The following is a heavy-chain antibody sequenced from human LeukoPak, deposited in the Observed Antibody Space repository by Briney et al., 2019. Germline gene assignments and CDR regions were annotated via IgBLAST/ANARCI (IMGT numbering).Heavy chain of an antibody. CDR3: ARDRYCSGGSCYHISFDP. J-gene: IGHJ5*02. D-gene: IGHD2-15*01. V-gene: IGHV1-18*01. Sequence: ASVKVSCKASGYTFTSYGISWVRQAPGQGLEWMGWISAYNGNTNYAQKLQGRVTMTTDTSTSTAYMELRSLRSDDTAVYYCARDRYCSGGSCYHISFDPWGQGTLVTVSS. CDR2: ISAYNGNT. CDR1: GYTFTSYG.